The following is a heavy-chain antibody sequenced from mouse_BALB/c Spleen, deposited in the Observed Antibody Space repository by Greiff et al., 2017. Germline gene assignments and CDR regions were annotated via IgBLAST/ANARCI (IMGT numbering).Heavy chain of an antibody. V-gene: IGHV1S81*02. Sequence: QVQLQQPGAELVKPGASVKLSCKASGYTFTSYWMHWVKQRPGQGLEWIGEINPSNGRTNYNEKFKSKATLTVDKSSSTAYMQLSSLTSEDSAVYYCARRFYGSSYYYAMDYWGQGTSVTVSS. CDR1: GYTFTSYW. CDR2: INPSNGRT. CDR3: ARRFYGSSYYYAMDY. D-gene: IGHD1-1*01. J-gene: IGHJ4*01.